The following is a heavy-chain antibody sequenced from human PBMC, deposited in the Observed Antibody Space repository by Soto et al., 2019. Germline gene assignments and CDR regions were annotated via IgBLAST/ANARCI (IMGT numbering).Heavy chain of an antibody. V-gene: IGHV4-59*01. CDR2: IYYSGST. Sequence: PSETLSLTCTVSGGSISSYYWSWIRQPPGKGLEWIGYIYYSGSTNYNPSLKSRVTISVDTSKNQFSLKLSSVTAADTAVYYCARGSSGYYRVNANWFYPWGQGTLVTVSS. CDR1: GGSISSYY. D-gene: IGHD3-3*01. J-gene: IGHJ5*02. CDR3: ARGSSGYYRVNANWFYP.